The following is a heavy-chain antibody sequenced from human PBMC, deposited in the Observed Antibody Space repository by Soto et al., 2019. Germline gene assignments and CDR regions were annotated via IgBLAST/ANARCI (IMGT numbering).Heavy chain of an antibody. J-gene: IGHJ6*02. D-gene: IGHD3-16*01. CDR3: ASGRIVVVGSRAYYGLDG. V-gene: IGHV1-69*19. CDR2: IIPVFGIV. Sequence: QLQLAQSGADVKKAGSSVKVSCKASGGTLSNSAFSWVRQAPGQGLEWMGGIIPVFGIVNYAQKFQDRVTITADETTSTADMVLRSLRSKDTAVYSCASGRIVVVGSRAYYGLDGLGQGTTVTV. CDR1: GGTLSNSA.